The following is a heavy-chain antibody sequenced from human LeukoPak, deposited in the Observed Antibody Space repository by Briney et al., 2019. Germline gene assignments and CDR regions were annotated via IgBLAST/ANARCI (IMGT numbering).Heavy chain of an antibody. V-gene: IGHV3-64D*06. CDR3: VRGTGY. CDR1: GCTFSTYV. Sequence: PWGSLRLSCSVSGCTFSTYVMHWVRQAPGKGLEYVSAISSNGDNTYYADSVKGRFTISRDNSKNTLHLQMSSLRADDAAVYFCVRGTGYWGQGTLVTVSS. CDR2: ISSNGDNT. J-gene: IGHJ4*02.